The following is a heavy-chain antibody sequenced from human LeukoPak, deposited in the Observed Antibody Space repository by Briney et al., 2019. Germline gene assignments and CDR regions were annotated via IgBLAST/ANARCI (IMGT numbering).Heavy chain of an antibody. V-gene: IGHV4-4*02. Sequence: SETLSLTCAVSGDSVSGTRWWSWVRQPPGKGLEWIGEVFHGRTNSNPSLKSRITLSIDGSKNQFSLKLNSVTAADTAVYYCAGNGAYAIDHWGQGTLVTVSS. CDR2: VFHGRT. CDR3: AGNGAYAIDH. D-gene: IGHD4-17*01. CDR1: GDSVSGTRW. J-gene: IGHJ4*02.